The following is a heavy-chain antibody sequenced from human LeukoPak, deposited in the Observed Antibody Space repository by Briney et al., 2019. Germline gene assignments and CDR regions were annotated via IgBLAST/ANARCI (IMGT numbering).Heavy chain of an antibody. CDR1: GFTVSNDY. V-gene: IGHV3-53*01. D-gene: IGHD2-21*02. J-gene: IGHJ4*02. CDR2: IYGAGAT. Sequence: PGGSLRLSCAASGFTVSNDYMSWVRQAPGKGLEWVSVIYGAGATYYADSVRGRFTISRDNSENTLFLQMNSLRAEDTAVYYCARALDGGVTAPHLVDYWGRGTLVTVSS. CDR3: ARALDGGVTAPHLVDY.